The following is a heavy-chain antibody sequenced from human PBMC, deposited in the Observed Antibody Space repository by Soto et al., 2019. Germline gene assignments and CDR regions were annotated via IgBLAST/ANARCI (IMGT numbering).Heavy chain of an antibody. CDR2: IHHSGST. CDR3: ARDVGCLSDACPAGHCGL. J-gene: IGHJ4*02. V-gene: IGHV4-4*02. CDR1: GVSISTSHW. Sequence: SETLSLTCTVSGVSISTSHWWSWVRQPPGQGLDWIGEIHHSGSTKFNPSLKSRVTISVDKSKSQFSLKLSSVTAADTAIYYCARDVGCLSDACPAGHCGLRGLGTLVTGSS. D-gene: IGHD1-26*01.